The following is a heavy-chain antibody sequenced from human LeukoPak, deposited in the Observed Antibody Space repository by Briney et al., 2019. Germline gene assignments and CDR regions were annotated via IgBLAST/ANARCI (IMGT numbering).Heavy chain of an antibody. CDR1: GFTFSSYW. J-gene: IGHJ4*02. V-gene: IGHV3-7*01. CDR2: IKQDGNEK. CDR3: ARARRYLGYCSGGSCYGYFDY. D-gene: IGHD2-15*01. Sequence: GGSLRLSCAASGFTFSSYWMSWVRQAPGKGLEWVANIKQDGNEKYYVDSVKGRFTISRDNAKNSLYLQMNSLRAEDTAVYYCARARRYLGYCSGGSCYGYFDYWGQGTLVTVSS.